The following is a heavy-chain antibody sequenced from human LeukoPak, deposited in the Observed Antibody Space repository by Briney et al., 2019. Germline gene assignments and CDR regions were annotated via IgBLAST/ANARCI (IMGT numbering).Heavy chain of an antibody. V-gene: IGHV4-39*01. CDR3: ARHKIRIVVVVAALFDY. J-gene: IGHJ4*02. CDR2: VYYSGYT. CDR1: GGSISSYY. D-gene: IGHD2-15*01. Sequence: SETLSLTCTVSGGSISSYYWVWVRQPPGKGLEWIGSVYYSGYTFYNSSLKSRVTISGDTSKNQFSLKLRSVTAADTAVYYCARHKIRIVVVVAALFDYWGQGTLVTVSS.